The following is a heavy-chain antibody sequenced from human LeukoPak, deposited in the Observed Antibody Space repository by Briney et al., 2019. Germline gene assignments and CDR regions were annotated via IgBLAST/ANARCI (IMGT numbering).Heavy chain of an antibody. V-gene: IGHV3-48*01. CDR1: GFTFSSYS. CDR2: ISSSSSTI. CDR3: TRFVYGAAADETGGH. Sequence: GGSLRLSCAASGFTFSSYSMNWVRQAPGKGLEWVSYISSSSSTIYYADSVKGRFTISRDNAKNSLYLQMNSPRAEDTAVYYCTRFVYGAAADETGGHWGQGTLVTVSS. D-gene: IGHD6-13*01. J-gene: IGHJ4*02.